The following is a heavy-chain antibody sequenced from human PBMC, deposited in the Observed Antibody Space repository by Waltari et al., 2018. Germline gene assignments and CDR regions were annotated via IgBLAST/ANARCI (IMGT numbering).Heavy chain of an antibody. V-gene: IGHV3-11*01. CDR2: SSGNGAST. CDR1: GFRFSDHF. D-gene: IGHD6-19*01. J-gene: IGHJ4*02. CDR3: AREASGWTPHFDN. Sequence: VQLVESGGGLVKPGGSMRLSCTISGFRFSDHFMTWIRQAPGKGLEGVAYSSGNGASTVYADSVKGRFSISRVNAKNSLYLQMNSLRADDTAVYFCAREASGWTPHFDNWGQGTLVTVSS.